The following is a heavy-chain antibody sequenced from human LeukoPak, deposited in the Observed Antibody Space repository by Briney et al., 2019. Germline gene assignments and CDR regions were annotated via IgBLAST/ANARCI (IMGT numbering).Heavy chain of an antibody. CDR1: GFTFSSYG. CDR3: GRGGGGYDWGNWFDP. D-gene: IGHD5-12*01. Sequence: GGSLRLSCAASGFTFSSYGMHWVRQAPGKGLEWVAFIRYDGSNKFYADSVKGRFTISRDNSKNTLYLQMNSLRAEDTAVYDCGRGGGGYDWGNWFDPWGQGTLLTVSS. CDR2: IRYDGSNK. V-gene: IGHV3-30*02. J-gene: IGHJ5*02.